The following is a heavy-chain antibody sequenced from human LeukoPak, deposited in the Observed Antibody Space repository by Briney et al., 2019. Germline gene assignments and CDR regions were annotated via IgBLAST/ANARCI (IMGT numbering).Heavy chain of an antibody. Sequence: SETLSLTCSVSGYSINGGYYRGWVRQSPGKGPEWIGTIFHSGSLFYNPSFKSRVTLSIDTSRDQFSLRLTSVTAADTAIYYCARMGVSYYYDSSTYYPVAFDVWGQGTKVTVSS. CDR2: IFHSGSL. CDR1: GYSINGGYY. D-gene: IGHD3-22*01. J-gene: IGHJ3*01. CDR3: ARMGVSYYYDSSTYYPVAFDV. V-gene: IGHV4-38-2*01.